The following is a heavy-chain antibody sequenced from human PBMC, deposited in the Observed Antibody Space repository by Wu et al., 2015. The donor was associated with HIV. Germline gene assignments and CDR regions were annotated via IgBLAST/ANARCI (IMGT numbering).Heavy chain of an antibody. V-gene: IGHV1-69*12. CDR1: GGTFSSYA. J-gene: IGHJ2*01. CDR3: ARGFGTTVTPDWYFDL. CDR2: IIPIFGTA. Sequence: QVQLVQSGAEVKKPGSSVKVSCKASGGTFSSYAISWVRQAPGQGLEWMGGIIPIFGTANYAQKFQGRVTITADESTSTAYMELSSLRSEDTAVYYCARGFGTTVTPDWYFDLVGPWHPGHCLL. D-gene: IGHD4-17*01.